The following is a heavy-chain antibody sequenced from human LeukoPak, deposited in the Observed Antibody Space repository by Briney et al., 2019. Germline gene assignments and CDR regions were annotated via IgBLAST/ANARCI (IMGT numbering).Heavy chain of an antibody. V-gene: IGHV3-30*04. Sequence: GGSLRLSCAASGFTFSSYAMHWVRQAPGKGLEWVAVISYDGSNKYYADSVKGRFTISRDNSKNTLYLQMNSLRAEDTAVYYCARDPSDCSSTSCYPTYYYGMDVWGQGTTVTVSS. D-gene: IGHD2-2*01. CDR2: ISYDGSNK. CDR3: ARDPSDCSSTSCYPTYYYGMDV. J-gene: IGHJ6*02. CDR1: GFTFSSYA.